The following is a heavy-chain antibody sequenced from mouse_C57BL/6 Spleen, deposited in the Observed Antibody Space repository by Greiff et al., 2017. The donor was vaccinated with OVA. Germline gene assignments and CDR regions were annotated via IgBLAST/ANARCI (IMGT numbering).Heavy chain of an antibody. CDR3: ARGGYDGYLYAMDY. J-gene: IGHJ4*01. Sequence: VQRVESGPELVKPGASVKISCKASGYAFSSSWMNWVKQRPGKGLEWIGRIYPGDGDTNYNGKFKGKATLTADKSSSTAYMQLSSLTSEDSAVYFCARGGYDGYLYAMDYWGQGTSVTVSS. V-gene: IGHV1-82*01. CDR1: GYAFSSSW. D-gene: IGHD2-3*01. CDR2: IYPGDGDT.